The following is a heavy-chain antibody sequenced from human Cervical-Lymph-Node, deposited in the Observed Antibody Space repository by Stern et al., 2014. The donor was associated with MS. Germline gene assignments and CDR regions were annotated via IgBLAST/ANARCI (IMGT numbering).Heavy chain of an antibody. V-gene: IGHV3-21*01. J-gene: IGHJ4*02. D-gene: IGHD3-10*01. CDR2: ISASSGYI. CDR1: GFSLSDYG. CDR3: ARGGDYYGDSAH. Sequence: EVQLVQSGGGLVKPGGSLRLSCAASGFSLSDYGMNWVRPAPGKGLEWVSSISASSGYIYYAESVRGRFTISRDTATNSVYLQMNSLRAEDAAMYYCARGGDYYGDSAHWGQGAPVTVSS.